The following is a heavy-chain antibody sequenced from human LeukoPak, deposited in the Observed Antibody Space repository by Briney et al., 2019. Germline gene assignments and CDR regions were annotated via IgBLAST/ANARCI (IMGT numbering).Heavy chain of an antibody. Sequence: PSETLSLTCTVSGGSISGSSYYWGWIRQPPGKGLEWIGSIYYSGSTYYNPSLKSRVTISVDTSKNQFSLKLSSVTAADTAVYYCARRSPYGSGSPVPRAPPDYWGQGTLVTVSS. CDR3: ARRSPYGSGSPVPRAPPDY. CDR2: IYYSGST. CDR1: GGSISGSSYY. D-gene: IGHD3-10*01. J-gene: IGHJ4*02. V-gene: IGHV4-39*07.